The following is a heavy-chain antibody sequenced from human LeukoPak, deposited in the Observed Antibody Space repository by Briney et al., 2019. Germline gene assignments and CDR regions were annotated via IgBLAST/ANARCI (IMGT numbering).Heavy chain of an antibody. J-gene: IGHJ3*02. CDR2: IYDSVST. D-gene: IGHD1-26*01. CDR3: ARHRGRGSYYYAFDI. Sequence: SETLSLTCAVSGFSFSSNYYWGWIRHPPGKGLEWIGSIYDSVSTYYNPSLKSRVTMSLDTSKNQFSLKLTSVTAADTAVYYCARHRGRGSYYYAFDIWGQGTMVTVSS. V-gene: IGHV4-38-2*01. CDR1: GFSFSSNYY.